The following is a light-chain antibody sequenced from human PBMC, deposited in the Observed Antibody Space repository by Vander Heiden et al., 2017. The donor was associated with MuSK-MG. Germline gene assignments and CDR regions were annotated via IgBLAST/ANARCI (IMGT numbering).Light chain of an antibody. CDR3: QQVNSFPFT. J-gene: IGKJ3*01. CDR2: AAS. V-gene: IGKV1-9*01. Sequence: DIQLTQSPSFLSASVGDRVTITCRATQGISSYVAWYQQKPGKTPNLLIYAASSLQSGVPSRFSASGSGTEFTLTISSLQPEDFATYYCQQVNSFPFTFGHGTKVDIK. CDR1: QGISSY.